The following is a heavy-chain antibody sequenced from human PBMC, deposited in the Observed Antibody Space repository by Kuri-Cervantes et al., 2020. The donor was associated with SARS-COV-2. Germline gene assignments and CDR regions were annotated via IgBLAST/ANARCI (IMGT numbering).Heavy chain of an antibody. D-gene: IGHD5-12*01. Sequence: ASVKVSCKASGYTFTGYYMHWVRQAPGQGLEWMGWINPNSGGTNYAQKFQGRVTMTRDTSISTAYMELSRLRPDDTAVYYCARPLRWLQRFDCWGQGTLVTDSS. CDR1: GYTFTGYY. CDR2: INPNSGGT. V-gene: IGHV1-2*02. CDR3: ARPLRWLQRFDC. J-gene: IGHJ4*02.